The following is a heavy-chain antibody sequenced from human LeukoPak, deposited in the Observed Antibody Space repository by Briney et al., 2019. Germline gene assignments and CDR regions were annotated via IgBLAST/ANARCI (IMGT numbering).Heavy chain of an antibody. D-gene: IGHD3-9*01. Sequence: GGSLSLSCAASGFTFSDYYMSWIRQAPGKGLGGVSYISSSGSTIYYADSVKGRFTPSRDNAKNSLYLQMNSLRAEDTAVYYCARGNDILTGYPPHYGMDVWGQGTTVTVSS. V-gene: IGHV3-11*01. J-gene: IGHJ6*02. CDR1: GFTFSDYY. CDR3: ARGNDILTGYPPHYGMDV. CDR2: ISSSGSTI.